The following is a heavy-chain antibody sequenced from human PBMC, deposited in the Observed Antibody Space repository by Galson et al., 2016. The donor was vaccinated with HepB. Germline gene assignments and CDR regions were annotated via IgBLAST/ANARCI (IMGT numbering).Heavy chain of an antibody. V-gene: IGHV4-30-4*01. J-gene: IGHJ3*02. D-gene: IGHD3-16*01. CDR2: IYYSGDT. Sequence: TLSLTCTVSGGSISSGVFYWSWIRQSTGKGLEWIGYIYYSGDTYYHPSLKSRVSMSVDTTNNRFSLRLSSVTVADTAVYYCAGGSYTAIDIWGQGTLVSVSS. CDR3: AGGSYTAIDI. CDR1: GGSISSGVFY.